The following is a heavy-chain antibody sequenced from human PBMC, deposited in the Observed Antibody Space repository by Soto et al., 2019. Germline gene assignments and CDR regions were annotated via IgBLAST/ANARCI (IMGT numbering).Heavy chain of an antibody. D-gene: IGHD4-17*01. CDR2: IVTAGDT. CDR1: GFTFSSYD. V-gene: IGHV3-13*01. CDR3: ARTSTTGGMDV. Sequence: PGGSLRLSCAASGFTFSSYDMHWVRQATGKGLEWVSAIVTAGDTYYPGSVKGRFTISRENAKNSLYLQMNSLRAEDTAVYYCARTSTTGGMDVWGQGTTVTVSS. J-gene: IGHJ6*02.